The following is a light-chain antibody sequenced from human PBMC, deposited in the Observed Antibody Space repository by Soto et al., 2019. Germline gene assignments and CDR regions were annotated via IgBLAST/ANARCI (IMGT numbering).Light chain of an antibody. CDR3: QHWHDYSGQ. Sequence: DIHMTQSPSTLSASVGDRVTITCRASQSISIWLAWYQQKPGKAPNLLIYKTSSLETGVPSGFSGSGSGTEFTLTISSLQPDDFATFYCQHWHDYSGQFGQGTQVEVK. CDR2: KTS. V-gene: IGKV1-5*03. CDR1: QSISIW. J-gene: IGKJ1*01.